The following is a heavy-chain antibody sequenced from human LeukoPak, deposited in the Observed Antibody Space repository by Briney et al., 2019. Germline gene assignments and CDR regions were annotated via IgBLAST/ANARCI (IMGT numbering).Heavy chain of an antibody. CDR2: ISIGGST. Sequence: GGSLRLSCAASGFTVSSNYTSWVRQASGKGLQWVSVISIGGSTHYADSAKGRFTISRDNSKNTLYIQMNSLTAEDTGVYYCAREGDTSGYGMDVWGQGTTVTVSS. D-gene: IGHD2-21*02. J-gene: IGHJ6*02. CDR1: GFTVSSNY. CDR3: AREGDTSGYGMDV. V-gene: IGHV3-66*01.